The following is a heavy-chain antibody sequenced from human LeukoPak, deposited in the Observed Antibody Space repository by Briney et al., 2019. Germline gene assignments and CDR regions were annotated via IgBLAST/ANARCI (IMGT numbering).Heavy chain of an antibody. CDR2: IYTSGSA. CDR3: ARGGDSSSWSVDH. Sequence: SETLSLTCTVSGDSISVYYWTWIRQPAGRGLEWIGRIYTSGSANYNPSLKSRVTMSVDTSKNQFSLRLTSVTAADTAVYYCARGGDSSSWSVDHWGQGTLVTVSS. D-gene: IGHD6-13*01. V-gene: IGHV4-4*07. J-gene: IGHJ4*02. CDR1: GDSISVYY.